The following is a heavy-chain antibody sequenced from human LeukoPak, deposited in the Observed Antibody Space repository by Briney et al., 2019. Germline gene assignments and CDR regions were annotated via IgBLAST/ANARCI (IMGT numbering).Heavy chain of an antibody. D-gene: IGHD1-14*01. CDR2: IGPAGTDR. Sequence: GGSLRLSCAASGFTFSSCGFNWVRQAPGKGLEWVSSIGPAGTDRYYADSARGRFTISRDNAKNSMYLQMDSLRDEDTAVYYCATETIGRHYDYWGQGTLLTVSS. J-gene: IGHJ4*02. CDR3: ATETIGRHYDY. V-gene: IGHV3-21*01. CDR1: GFTFSSCG.